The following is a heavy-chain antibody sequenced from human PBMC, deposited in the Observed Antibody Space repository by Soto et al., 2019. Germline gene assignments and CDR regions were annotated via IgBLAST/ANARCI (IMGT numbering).Heavy chain of an antibody. CDR3: ARVAGSYYYDSSGYRPFDY. CDR1: GSSINSDYY. V-gene: IGHV4-31*11. J-gene: IGHJ4*02. D-gene: IGHD3-22*01. CDR2: IYYSGST. Sequence: PSETLSLTCAVSGSSINSDYYWGWIRQHPGKGLEWIGYIYYSGSTYYNPSLKSRVTISVDTSKNQFSLKLSSVTAADTAVYYCARVAGSYYYDSSGYRPFDYWGQGTLVTSPQ.